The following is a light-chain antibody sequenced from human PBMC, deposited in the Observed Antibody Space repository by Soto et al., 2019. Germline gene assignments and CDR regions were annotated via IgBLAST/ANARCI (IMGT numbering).Light chain of an antibody. Sequence: IVLTHSPGTLSLSPGERATLSCRASQTVSSIYLAWYQQKPGQAPRLLIYGASSSATGIPDRFSGSGSGTDFTLTISRLEPEDFAVYYCHQYVSWTFGQGSTVDI. CDR1: QTVSSIY. CDR3: HQYVSWT. CDR2: GAS. V-gene: IGKV3-20*01. J-gene: IGKJ1*01.